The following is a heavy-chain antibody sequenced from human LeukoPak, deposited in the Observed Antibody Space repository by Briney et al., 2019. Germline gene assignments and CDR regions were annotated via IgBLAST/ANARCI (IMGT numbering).Heavy chain of an antibody. CDR3: ASRPRVAAAGRVGFDY. Sequence: PSETLSLTCAVYGGSFSGYYWSWIRQPPGKGLEWIGEINHSGSTNYNPSLKSRVTISVDTSKNQFSLKLSSVTAADTAVYYCASRPRVAAAGRVGFDYWGQGTLVTVSS. J-gene: IGHJ4*02. V-gene: IGHV4-34*01. CDR1: GGSFSGYY. D-gene: IGHD6-13*01. CDR2: INHSGST.